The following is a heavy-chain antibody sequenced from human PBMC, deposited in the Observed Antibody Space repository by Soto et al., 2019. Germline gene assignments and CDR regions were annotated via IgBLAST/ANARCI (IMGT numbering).Heavy chain of an antibody. D-gene: IGHD2-15*01. CDR2: ISYDGSNK. CDR1: GFTFSSYG. CDR3: AKDLNGGYCSGGSCHGL. Sequence: QVQLVESGGGVVQPGRSLRLSCAASGFTFSSYGMHWVRQAPGKGLEWVAVISYDGSNKYYADSVKGPFTISRDNSKNTLYLQMNSLRAEDTAVYYCAKDLNGGYCSGGSCHGLWGQGTLVTVSS. V-gene: IGHV3-30*18. J-gene: IGHJ4*02.